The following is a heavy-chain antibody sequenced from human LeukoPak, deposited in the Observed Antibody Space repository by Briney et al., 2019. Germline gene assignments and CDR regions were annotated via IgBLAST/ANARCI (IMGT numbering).Heavy chain of an antibody. Sequence: GGSLRLSCAASGFTFSSYSMNWVRQAPGKGLEWVSSISSSSSYIYYADSVKGRFTISRDNAKNSLYLQMNSLRAEDTAVYYYARAHPIDSSGYVDWGQGTLVTVSS. V-gene: IGHV3-21*01. CDR1: GFTFSSYS. CDR2: ISSSSSYI. D-gene: IGHD3-22*01. J-gene: IGHJ4*02. CDR3: ARAHPIDSSGYVD.